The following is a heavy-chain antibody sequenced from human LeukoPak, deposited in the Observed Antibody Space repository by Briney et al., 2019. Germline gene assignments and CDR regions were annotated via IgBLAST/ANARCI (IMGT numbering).Heavy chain of an antibody. D-gene: IGHD3-22*01. Sequence: GGSLRLSCAASGCTFSSSAMSWVRQAPGKGLEWVSAISGSGASTYYADSVKGRFTISRDNSKSTLYLQMNRLRAEDTAVYYCAKDHDYYDSSAYWGQGTLVTVSS. CDR2: ISGSGAST. CDR3: AKDHDYYDSSAY. J-gene: IGHJ4*02. V-gene: IGHV3-23*01. CDR1: GCTFSSSA.